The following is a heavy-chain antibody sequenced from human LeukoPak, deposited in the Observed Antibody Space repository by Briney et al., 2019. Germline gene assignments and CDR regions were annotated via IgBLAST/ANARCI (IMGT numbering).Heavy chain of an antibody. V-gene: IGHV4-34*01. CDR1: GGSFSGYY. CDR2: INHSGST. Sequence: PSETLSLTCAVYGGSFSGYYWSWIRQPPGKGLEWIGEINHSGSTNYNPSLKSRVTISVDTSKNQFSLKLSSVTAADTAVYYCARALAYCGGDCYSWDYWGQGTLVTVSS. D-gene: IGHD2-21*02. J-gene: IGHJ4*02. CDR3: ARALAYCGGDCYSWDY.